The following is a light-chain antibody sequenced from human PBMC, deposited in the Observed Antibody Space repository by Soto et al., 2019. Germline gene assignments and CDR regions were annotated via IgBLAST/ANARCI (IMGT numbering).Light chain of an antibody. V-gene: IGKV1-12*01. Sequence: DIQMTQSPSSVSASVGDRVTITCRASQGISSWLAWYHQKPRKAPNLLISTVSSLQSGGPPRFSGSRSGTDFTLTISRLQPEDFATYYCQQANSFPLTFGGGTKVEIK. J-gene: IGKJ4*01. CDR2: TVS. CDR3: QQANSFPLT. CDR1: QGISSW.